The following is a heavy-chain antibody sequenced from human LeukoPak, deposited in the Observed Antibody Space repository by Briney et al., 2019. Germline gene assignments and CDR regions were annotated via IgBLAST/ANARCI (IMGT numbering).Heavy chain of an antibody. Sequence: PGGSLRLSCAASGFTFSSYWMSWVRQAPGKGLEWVANIKQDGSEKYYVDSVKGRFTISRDNAKNSLYLQMNSLRAEDTALYYCASTAKYYYDSSGYLEYFQHWGQGTLVTVSS. CDR1: GFTFSSYW. CDR3: ASTAKYYYDSSGYLEYFQH. CDR2: IKQDGSEK. D-gene: IGHD3-22*01. V-gene: IGHV3-7*03. J-gene: IGHJ1*01.